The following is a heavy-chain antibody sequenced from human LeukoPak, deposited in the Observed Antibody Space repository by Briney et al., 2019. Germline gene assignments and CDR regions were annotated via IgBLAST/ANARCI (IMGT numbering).Heavy chain of an antibody. CDR1: GSTVSSNY. CDR3: ARVGYTDTWYSSPPFDY. D-gene: IGHD2-15*01. J-gene: IGHJ4*02. V-gene: IGHV3-66*01. Sequence: GGSLRLSCAVSGSTVSSNYMSWVRQAPGKGLEWVSIIYSGGTTYYADSVKGRFTISRDNSKNILYLQMNSLRAEDTALYYCARVGYTDTWYSSPPFDYWGQGTLVTVSS. CDR2: IYSGGTT.